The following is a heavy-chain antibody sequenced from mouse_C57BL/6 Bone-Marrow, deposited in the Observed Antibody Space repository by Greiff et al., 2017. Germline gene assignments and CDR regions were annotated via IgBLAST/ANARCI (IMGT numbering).Heavy chain of an antibody. D-gene: IGHD3-2*02. J-gene: IGHJ2*01. Sequence: QVQLQQPGAELVKPGASVKLSCKASGYTFTSYWMHWVKQRPGQGLEWIGMIHPNSGSTNYNEKFKSKATLTVDKSSSTAYMQLSSLTSEDSAVYYCARRQRRPRGDYCDYWGQGTTLTVSS. CDR3: ARRQRRPRGDYCDY. V-gene: IGHV1-64*01. CDR2: IHPNSGST. CDR1: GYTFTSYW.